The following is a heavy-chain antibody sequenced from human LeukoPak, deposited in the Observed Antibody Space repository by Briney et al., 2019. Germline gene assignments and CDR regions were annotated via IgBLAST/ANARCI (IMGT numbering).Heavy chain of an antibody. CDR3: ASGTVGNYALDY. J-gene: IGHJ4*02. Sequence: GGSLTLSCAAAALTFSRYNMNWVRQAPGKGLEWVSSIGTSSNNIYYTDSVKGRFTISRDNAKNSLYLQVDSLRVEDTAVYFCASGTVGNYALDYWGQGTLVTVSS. CDR2: IGTSSNNI. D-gene: IGHD1-7*01. V-gene: IGHV3-21*01. CDR1: ALTFSRYN.